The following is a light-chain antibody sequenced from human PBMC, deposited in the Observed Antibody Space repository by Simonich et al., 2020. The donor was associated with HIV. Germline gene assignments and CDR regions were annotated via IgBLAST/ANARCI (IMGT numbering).Light chain of an antibody. CDR2: WAS. Sequence: DIVMTQSPDSLAVSLGERATINCKSSQSVLYSSNNKNYLAWYQQKPGQPPKLLIYWASTRESGVPDRFSGSGSGTDFTRTISSLQAEDVAVYYCQQYYSTHHFGQGTRLEIK. V-gene: IGKV4-1*01. CDR1: QSVLYSSNNKNY. J-gene: IGKJ5*01. CDR3: QQYYSTHH.